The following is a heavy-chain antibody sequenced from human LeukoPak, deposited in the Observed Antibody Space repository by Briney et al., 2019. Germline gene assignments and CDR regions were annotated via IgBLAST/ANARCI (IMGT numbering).Heavy chain of an antibody. Sequence: SETLSLTCTVSGYSISSGYYWGWIRQPPGKGLEWIGSMYHNGNTNYNPSLKSRVTISVDKSKNQFSLMLTSVTAADTAVYYCAISSYYRVWFDPWGQGTLVTVSS. CDR1: GYSISSGYY. D-gene: IGHD6-6*01. CDR2: MYHNGNT. CDR3: AISSYYRVWFDP. J-gene: IGHJ5*02. V-gene: IGHV4-38-2*02.